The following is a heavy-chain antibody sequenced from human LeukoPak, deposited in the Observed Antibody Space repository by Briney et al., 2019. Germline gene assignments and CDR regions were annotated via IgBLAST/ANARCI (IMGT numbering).Heavy chain of an antibody. J-gene: IGHJ4*01. Sequence: GGSLRLSCAASGFTISNSAMSWVRQAPGKGLEWVSTLSGSGITTYYADSVKGRFTISRDNSKNTLHLQMNSLRAEDTAVYYCAKGIYSSGWSYFDYWGHGTLVTVSS. CDR3: AKGIYSSGWSYFDY. D-gene: IGHD6-19*01. CDR1: GFTISNSA. CDR2: LSGSGITT. V-gene: IGHV3-23*01.